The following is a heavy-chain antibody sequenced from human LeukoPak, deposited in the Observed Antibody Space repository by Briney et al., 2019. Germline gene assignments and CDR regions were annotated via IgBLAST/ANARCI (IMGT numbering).Heavy chain of an antibody. CDR2: ISSSGSTI. Sequence: GGSLRLSCAASGFTFSSYEMHWVRQAPGKGLEWVSYISSSGSTIYYADSVKGRFTISRDNSKNTLYLQMNSLRAEDTAVYYCAREPYYDSSGWGQGTLVTVSS. CDR1: GFTFSSYE. D-gene: IGHD3-22*01. V-gene: IGHV3-48*03. CDR3: AREPYYDSSG. J-gene: IGHJ4*02.